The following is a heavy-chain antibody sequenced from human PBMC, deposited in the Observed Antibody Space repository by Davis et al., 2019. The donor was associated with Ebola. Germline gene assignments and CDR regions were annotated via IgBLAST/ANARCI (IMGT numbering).Heavy chain of an antibody. V-gene: IGHV3-33*08. CDR3: AREYCGGDCYSYVADY. D-gene: IGHD2-21*01. CDR1: GFTFSSYG. J-gene: IGHJ4*02. CDR2: IWYDGSNK. Sequence: GESLKISCAASGFTFSSYGMHWVRQAPGKGLEWVAVIWYDGSNKYYADSVKGRFTISRDNSKNTLYLQMNSLRAEDTAVYYCAREYCGGDCYSYVADYWGQGTLVTVSS.